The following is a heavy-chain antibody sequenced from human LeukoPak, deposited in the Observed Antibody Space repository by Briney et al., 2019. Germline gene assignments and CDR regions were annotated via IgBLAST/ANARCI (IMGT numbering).Heavy chain of an antibody. J-gene: IGHJ4*02. CDR2: MSSSGSTI. CDR3: ASLCFDY. CDR1: GFTFSSYN. Sequence: GGSLRLSCAASGFTFSSYNMNWVRQAPGRGLEWVSYMSSSGSTIFYSDTVKGRFTISRDNAKNSLYLQMNSLRAEDTAVYYCASLCFDYWGQGTLVTVSS. V-gene: IGHV3-48*04.